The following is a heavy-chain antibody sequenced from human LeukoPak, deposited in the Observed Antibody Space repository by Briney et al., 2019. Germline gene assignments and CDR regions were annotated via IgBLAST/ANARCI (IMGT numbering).Heavy chain of an antibody. CDR1: GGSINNYY. Sequence: PSETLSLTCTVSGGSINNYYWSWIRQPPGKGLEWIGFIYSTGSTNYNPSLKSRVTMSIDTSNNQFSLKLSSVTAADTAVYYCARAGVPECSGGSCYYRLYYGMDVWGQGTTVTVSS. CDR2: IYSTGST. J-gene: IGHJ6*02. CDR3: ARAGVPECSGGSCYYRLYYGMDV. D-gene: IGHD2-15*01. V-gene: IGHV4-59*01.